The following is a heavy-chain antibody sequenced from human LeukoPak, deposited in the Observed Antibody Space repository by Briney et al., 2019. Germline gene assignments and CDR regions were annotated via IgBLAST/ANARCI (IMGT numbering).Heavy chain of an antibody. CDR3: ARGGYSGSYFDY. CDR1: GGSISSYY. V-gene: IGHV4-59*01. D-gene: IGHD1-26*01. CDR2: IYYSGST. J-gene: IGHJ4*02. Sequence: SETLSLTCTVSGGSISSYYWSWIRQPPGKGLEWIGYIYYSGSTNYNPSLKSRVTISVDTSKNQFSLKLSSVTAADTAVYYCARGGYSGSYFDYWGQGTLVTVSS.